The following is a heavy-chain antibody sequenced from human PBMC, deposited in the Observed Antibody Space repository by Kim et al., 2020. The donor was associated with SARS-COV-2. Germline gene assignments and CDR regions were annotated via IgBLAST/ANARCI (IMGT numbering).Heavy chain of an antibody. CDR1: GGSISSSSYY. CDR2: IYYSGST. J-gene: IGHJ4*02. D-gene: IGHD1-26*01. Sequence: SETLSLTCTVSGGSISSSSYYWGWIRQPPGKGLEWIGSIYYSGSTYYNPSLKSRVTISVDTSKNQFSLKLSSVTAADTAVYYCARDSIVGATTDYWGQGT. V-gene: IGHV4-39*07. CDR3: ARDSIVGATTDY.